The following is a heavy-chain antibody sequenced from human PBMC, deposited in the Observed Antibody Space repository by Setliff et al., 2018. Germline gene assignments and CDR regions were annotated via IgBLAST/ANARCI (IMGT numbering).Heavy chain of an antibody. V-gene: IGHV3-74*01. CDR3: ASIDWGENFYNMDV. J-gene: IGHJ6*03. CDR2: INGDGTIT. CDR1: GFTFSKYW. Sequence: PGGSLRLSCGAFGFTFSKYWMYWVRQVPGKGLVWVSRINGDGTITNYADSVKGRFTIPRDNAKNTLYLQMNSLRGEDTAVCFCASIDWGENFYNMDVWGKGTTVTVS. D-gene: IGHD7-27*01.